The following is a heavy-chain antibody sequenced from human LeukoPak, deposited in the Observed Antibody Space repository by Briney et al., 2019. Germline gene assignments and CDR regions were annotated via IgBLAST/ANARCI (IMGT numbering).Heavy chain of an antibody. CDR3: ARDVAVAGSDYYYGMDV. J-gene: IGHJ6*04. D-gene: IGHD6-19*01. CDR2: IYYSGST. CDR1: GGSISSYY. V-gene: IGHV4-59*01. Sequence: SETLFLTCTVSGGSISSYYWSWIRQPPGKGREWIGYIYYSGSTNYNPSLKSRVTISVDTSKNQFSLKLSSVTAADTAVYYCARDVAVAGSDYYYGMDVWGKGTTVTVSS.